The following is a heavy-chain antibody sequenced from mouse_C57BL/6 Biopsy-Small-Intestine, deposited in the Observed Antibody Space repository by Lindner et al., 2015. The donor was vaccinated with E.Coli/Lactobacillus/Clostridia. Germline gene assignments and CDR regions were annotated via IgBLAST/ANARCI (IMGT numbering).Heavy chain of an antibody. D-gene: IGHD2-14*01. Sequence: VQLQESGPELVKPGASVKISCKASGYSFTGHYMHWVKQSPEKSLEWIGQIYPNTGGSTYNQKFKAKATLTVDKSSNTAYMQLKSLTSEDSAVYYCARGEASYRYNFPMDYWGQGTSVTVSS. CDR1: GYSFTGHY. J-gene: IGHJ4*01. V-gene: IGHV1-42*01. CDR2: IYPNTGGS. CDR3: ARGEASYRYNFPMDY.